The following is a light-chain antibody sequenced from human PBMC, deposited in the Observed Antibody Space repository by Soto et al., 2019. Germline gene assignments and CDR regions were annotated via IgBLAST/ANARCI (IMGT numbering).Light chain of an antibody. CDR1: SANIGGNS. CDR2: DND. CDR3: GSWDSSRSAYV. Sequence: QSVMTHPPSVSGAPGERGTISCSGSSANIGGNSVSWYQQLPGTAPKLLIFDNDKRPSGIPDRFSVSKSGTSATLGITGFQTGDEADYYCGSWDSSRSAYVFGTGTKLTVL. J-gene: IGLJ1*01. V-gene: IGLV1-51*01.